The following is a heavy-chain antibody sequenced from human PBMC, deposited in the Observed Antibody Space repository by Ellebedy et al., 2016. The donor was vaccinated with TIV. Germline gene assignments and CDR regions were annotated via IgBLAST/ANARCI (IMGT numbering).Heavy chain of an antibody. Sequence: ASVKVSXKASGYTFTSYGISWVRQAPGQGLEWMGWISAYNGNTNYAQKLQGRVTMTTDTSTSTAYMELRSLRSDDTAVYYCARARAYCGGDCYGNWFDPWGQGTLVTVSS. D-gene: IGHD2-21*02. J-gene: IGHJ5*02. CDR3: ARARAYCGGDCYGNWFDP. CDR1: GYTFTSYG. CDR2: ISAYNGNT. V-gene: IGHV1-18*01.